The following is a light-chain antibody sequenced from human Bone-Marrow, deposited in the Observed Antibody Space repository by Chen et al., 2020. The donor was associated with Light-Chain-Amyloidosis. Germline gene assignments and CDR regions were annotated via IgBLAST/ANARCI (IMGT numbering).Light chain of an antibody. CDR3: QVLDRSSDRPV. V-gene: IGLV3-21*02. Sequence: SYVLTQPSSASVAPGQTATIDCGGNNIGSTSVHWYQQTPGQAPLLVVYDDSDRPSGIPERLSGSNSGNTATLTISRVKAGDEADYYCQVLDRSSDRPVFGGGTKLTVL. CDR1: NIGSTS. J-gene: IGLJ3*02. CDR2: DDS.